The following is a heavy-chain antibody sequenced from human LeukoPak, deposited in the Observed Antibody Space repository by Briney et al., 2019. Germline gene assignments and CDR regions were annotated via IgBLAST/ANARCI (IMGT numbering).Heavy chain of an antibody. V-gene: IGHV3-30*18. D-gene: IGHD1-26*01. J-gene: IGHJ4*02. Sequence: AGGSLRLSCAASGFTFSSYGMHWVRQAPGKGLEWVAVISYDGSNKYYADSVKGRFTISRDNSKNTLYLQMNSLRAEDTAVYYCAKALEEADYSGSYSLDYWGQGTLVTVSS. CDR1: GFTFSSYG. CDR3: AKALEEADYSGSYSLDY. CDR2: ISYDGSNK.